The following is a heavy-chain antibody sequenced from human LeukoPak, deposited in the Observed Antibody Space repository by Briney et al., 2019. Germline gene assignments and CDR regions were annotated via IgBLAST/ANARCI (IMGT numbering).Heavy chain of an antibody. D-gene: IGHD1-26*01. CDR3: ARATGATVDYFDY. CDR1: GFTFSSYS. Sequence: GGSLRLSCAVSGFTFSSYSMNWVRQAPGKGLEWVSSISSSSSYIYYADSVKGRFTISRDNAKNSLYLQMNSLRAEDTAVYYCARATGATVDYFDYWGQGTLVTVSS. J-gene: IGHJ4*02. V-gene: IGHV3-21*01. CDR2: ISSSSSYI.